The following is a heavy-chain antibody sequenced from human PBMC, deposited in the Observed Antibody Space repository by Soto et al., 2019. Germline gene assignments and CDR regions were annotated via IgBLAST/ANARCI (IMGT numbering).Heavy chain of an antibody. J-gene: IGHJ6*02. D-gene: IGHD2-15*01. CDR3: ARQSCSGGSCYRWYYYMDV. V-gene: IGHV3-7*03. CDR1: GFTFSSYW. CDR2: IKPDGSEN. Sequence: GGSLRLSCAASGFTFSSYWMIWVRQTPGKGLEWLADIKPDGSENYYVDSVQGRFTISRDNAQNSLYLQMNSLRAEDTAVYFCARQSCSGGSCYRWYYYMDVWGQGTTVNVSS.